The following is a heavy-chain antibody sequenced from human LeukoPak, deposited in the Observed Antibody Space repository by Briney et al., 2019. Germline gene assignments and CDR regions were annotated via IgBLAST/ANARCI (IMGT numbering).Heavy chain of an antibody. J-gene: IGHJ4*02. CDR3: ARVLHKRNYDSSGFYVY. CDR2: IKQDGSQK. D-gene: IGHD3-22*01. Sequence: GGSLRLSCTASGFTFSSYWMSWVRQAPGKGLEWVANIKQDGSQKYYVDSVKGRFTISRDNAKNSLYLQLSSLRAEDTAVYYCARVLHKRNYDSSGFYVYWGQGTLVTVSS. CDR1: GFTFSSYW. V-gene: IGHV3-7*04.